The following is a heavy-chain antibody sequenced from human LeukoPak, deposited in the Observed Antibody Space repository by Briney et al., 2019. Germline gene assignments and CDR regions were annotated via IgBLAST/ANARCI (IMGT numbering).Heavy chain of an antibody. CDR3: ARDQDDFWSGYLKSYGMDV. J-gene: IGHJ6*02. V-gene: IGHV1-18*01. D-gene: IGHD3-3*01. Sequence: ASVKLSCTASGYTFTSYGNNWVRHAHGPGNGRKGWISAYNGNTIYAQKLQGRVTMTTDTSTSTDYLELRSLRSDDTAVYYCARDQDDFWSGYLKSYGMDVWGQGTTVTVSS. CDR2: ISAYNGNT. CDR1: GYTFTSYG.